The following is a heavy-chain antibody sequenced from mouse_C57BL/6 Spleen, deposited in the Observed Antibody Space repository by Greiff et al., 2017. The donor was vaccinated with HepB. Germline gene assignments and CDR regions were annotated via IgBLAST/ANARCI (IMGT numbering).Heavy chain of an antibody. D-gene: IGHD3-3*01. V-gene: IGHV6-3*01. J-gene: IGHJ2*01. CDR2: IRLKSDNYAT. CDR3: TGGPGRGYYFDY. Sequence: EVKLMESGGGLVQPGGSMKLSCVASGFTFSNYWMNWVRQSPEKGLEWVAQIRLKSDNYATHYAESVKGRFTISRDDSKSSVYLQMNNLRAEDTGIYYCTGGPGRGYYFDYWGQGTTLTVSS. CDR1: GFTFSNYW.